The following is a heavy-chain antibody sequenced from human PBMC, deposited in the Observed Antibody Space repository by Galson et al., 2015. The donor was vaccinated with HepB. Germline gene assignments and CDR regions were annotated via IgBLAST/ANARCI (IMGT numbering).Heavy chain of an antibody. V-gene: IGHV3-30*18. D-gene: IGHD3-22*01. Sequence: SLRLSCAASGFTFSSDGMHWVRQAPGKGLEWVAVISHDGGNKYYADSVKGRFTISRDNSKNTLYLQMNSLRAEDTAVYYCAKVSDNYDTSGFYSPHFDYWGQGTLVTVSS. CDR2: ISHDGGNK. J-gene: IGHJ4*02. CDR1: GFTFSSDG. CDR3: AKVSDNYDTSGFYSPHFDY.